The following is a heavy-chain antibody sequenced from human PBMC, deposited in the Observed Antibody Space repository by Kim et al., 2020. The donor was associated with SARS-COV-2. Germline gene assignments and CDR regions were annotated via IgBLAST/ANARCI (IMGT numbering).Heavy chain of an antibody. D-gene: IGHD3-16*01. V-gene: IGHV3-74*01. CDR2: VNSDGSST. J-gene: IGHJ4*02. CDR3: ASLSTGYVSDKFDY. Sequence: GGSLRLSCVASGFTFSSYWMHWVRQAPGKGLVWVSRVNSDGSSTSYADSVKGRFTISRDNARNTLYLQMNSLRAEDTAVYYCASLSTGYVSDKFDYWGQRTLVTVSS. CDR1: GFTFSSYW.